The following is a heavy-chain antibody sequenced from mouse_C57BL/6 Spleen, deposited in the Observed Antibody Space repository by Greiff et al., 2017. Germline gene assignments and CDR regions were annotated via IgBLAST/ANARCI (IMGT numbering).Heavy chain of an antibody. D-gene: IGHD2-1*01. J-gene: IGHJ2*01. CDR2: IYPGDGDT. Sequence: QVQLQQSGAELVKPGASVKISCKASGYAFSSYWMNWVKQRPGKGLEWIGQIYPGDGDTNSNGKFKGKATLTADKSSSTAYMQLSSLTSEDSAVYFCARGGYYGNYDYFDYWGQGTTRTVSS. CDR1: GYAFSSYW. CDR3: ARGGYYGNYDYFDY. V-gene: IGHV1-80*01.